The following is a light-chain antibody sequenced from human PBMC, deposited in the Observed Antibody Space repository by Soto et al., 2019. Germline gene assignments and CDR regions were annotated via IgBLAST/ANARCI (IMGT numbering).Light chain of an antibody. CDR2: GAT. CDR1: QTVSRSF. J-gene: IGKJ1*01. V-gene: IGKV3-20*01. Sequence: EIELSQSPDTLSLSHGGRATLSCRASQTVSRSFLGWYQQKSGQAPRLVMFGATNRAPGIPGRFSGRVAGTVFILTISRLEPEDFVVYCCDQNGLSPWTFGQGTKVDIK. CDR3: DQNGLSPWT.